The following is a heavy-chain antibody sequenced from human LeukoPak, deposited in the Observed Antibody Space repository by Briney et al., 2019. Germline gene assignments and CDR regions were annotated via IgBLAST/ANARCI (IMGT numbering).Heavy chain of an antibody. J-gene: IGHJ6*02. V-gene: IGHV3-23*01. CDR1: GFTFSSYA. D-gene: IGHD6-13*01. Sequence: GGSLRLSCAASGFTFSSYAMSWVRQAPGKGLEWVSAISGSGGSTYYADSVKGRFTISRDNSKNTLYLQMNSLRAEDTAVYYCAKGKVSSSWYQGYYYGMDVWGQGTTVTVSS. CDR3: AKGKVSSSWYQGYYYGMDV. CDR2: ISGSGGST.